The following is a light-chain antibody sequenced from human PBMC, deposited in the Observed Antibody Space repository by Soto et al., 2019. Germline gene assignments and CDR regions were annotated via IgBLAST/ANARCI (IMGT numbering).Light chain of an antibody. J-gene: IGKJ4*01. Sequence: DIQMTQSPSSVSASVGDRVTITCRASQGLSRWLAWFQQKPGKAPKVLIYAASSLQSGVSSRFGGSGSVTYFTFTSSSLQPEEFATYYCTQAQKFGLTFGGGTKVEIK. CDR3: TQAQKFGLT. CDR2: AAS. CDR1: QGLSRW. V-gene: IGKV1-12*01.